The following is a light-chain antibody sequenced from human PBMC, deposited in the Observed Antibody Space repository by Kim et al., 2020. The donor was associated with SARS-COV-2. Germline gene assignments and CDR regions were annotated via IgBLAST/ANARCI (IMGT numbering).Light chain of an antibody. CDR1: QSFSSSY. Sequence: FPGERAPLSCRASQSFSSSYLAWYQQKPGQAPRLLIYGASSRATGIPDRFSGSGSGTDFTLTISRLEPEDFAVYYCQQYGSSPFTFGPGTKVDIK. CDR3: QQYGSSPFT. CDR2: GAS. V-gene: IGKV3-20*01. J-gene: IGKJ3*01.